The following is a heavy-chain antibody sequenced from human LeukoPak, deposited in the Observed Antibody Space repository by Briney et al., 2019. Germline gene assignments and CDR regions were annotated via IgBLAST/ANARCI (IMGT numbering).Heavy chain of an antibody. CDR2: FDPEDGET. CDR1: GYTLTELS. D-gene: IGHD6-19*01. Sequence: ASVKVSCKVSGYTLTELSMHWVRQAPGKGLEWMGGFDPEDGETIYAQEFQGRVTMTEDTSTDTAYMELSSLRSEDTTVYYCATGLYRHSSGWYSPVPFDYWGQGTLVTVSS. V-gene: IGHV1-24*01. CDR3: ATGLYRHSSGWYSPVPFDY. J-gene: IGHJ4*02.